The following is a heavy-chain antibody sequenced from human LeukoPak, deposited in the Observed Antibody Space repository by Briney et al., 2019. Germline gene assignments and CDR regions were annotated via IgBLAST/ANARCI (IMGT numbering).Heavy chain of an antibody. CDR2: ISGSGGST. Sequence: GGSLRLSCVASGFTFSNAWMNWVRQAPGKGLEWVSVISGSGGSTYYADSVKGRFTVSRDNSKNTLYLQMNSLRAEDTAVCYCAKKIHYGDYDYYYGMDVWGRGTTVTVSS. D-gene: IGHD4-17*01. CDR1: GFTFSNAW. J-gene: IGHJ6*02. CDR3: AKKIHYGDYDYYYGMDV. V-gene: IGHV3-23*01.